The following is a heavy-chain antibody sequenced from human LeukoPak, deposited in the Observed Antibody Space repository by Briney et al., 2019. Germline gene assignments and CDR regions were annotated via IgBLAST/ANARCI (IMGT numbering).Heavy chain of an antibody. J-gene: IGHJ5*02. Sequence: GGSLRLSCVASGFIVNSYAMSWVRQAPGKGLAWVSLIYSDGVTQYADSVKGRFTISRDNSKNTLYLRMNSLRDEDTAVYFCARDRAEGKTWVEFDPWGQGTLVTVSS. CDR3: ARDRAEGKTWVEFDP. CDR2: IYSDGVT. CDR1: GFIVNSYA. V-gene: IGHV3-66*02.